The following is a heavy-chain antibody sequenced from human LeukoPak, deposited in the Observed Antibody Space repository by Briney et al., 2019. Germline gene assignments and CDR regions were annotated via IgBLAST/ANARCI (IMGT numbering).Heavy chain of an antibody. J-gene: IGHJ4*02. CDR1: GGSISTSAYY. CDR3: ARQVPYGDYDT. Sequence: SETLSLTCTVSGGSISTSAYYWGWIRQPPGRGLEWIGNIYYSGSTNYNPSLKSRVTISVDTSKNQFSLKLSSVTAADTAVYYCARQVPYGDYDTWGQGTLVTVSS. D-gene: IGHD4-17*01. CDR2: IYYSGST. V-gene: IGHV4-39*01.